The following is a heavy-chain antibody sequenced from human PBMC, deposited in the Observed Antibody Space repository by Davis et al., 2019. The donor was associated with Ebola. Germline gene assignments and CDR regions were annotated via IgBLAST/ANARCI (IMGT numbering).Heavy chain of an antibody. Sequence: ASVKVSCKASGYTFTSYAMHWVRQAPGQRLEWMGWINAGNGNTKYSQKFQGRVTITRDTSASTAYMELSSLRSEDTAVYYCARALYDFWSGYYDYYYYMDVWGKGTTVTVFS. J-gene: IGHJ6*03. D-gene: IGHD3-3*01. V-gene: IGHV1-3*01. CDR3: ARALYDFWSGYYDYYYYMDV. CDR1: GYTFTSYA. CDR2: INAGNGNT.